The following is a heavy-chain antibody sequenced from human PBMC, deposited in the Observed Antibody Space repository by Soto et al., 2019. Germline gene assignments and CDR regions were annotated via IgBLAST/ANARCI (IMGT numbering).Heavy chain of an antibody. J-gene: IGHJ5*02. D-gene: IGHD6-19*01. CDR2: ISHDGINK. CDR3: ARDMYSSDYFVKWFEP. V-gene: IGHV3-30-3*01. CDR1: GFSFSSYA. Sequence: QVRLVESGGGVVQPGRSLRLSCTASGFSFSSYAMYWFRQPPGKGLEWVAVISHDGINKHYADSVKGRVTVFRDNSNHGLDLQLNSLRGEDTAMYYCARDMYSSDYFVKWFEPWGQGTLVTVSS.